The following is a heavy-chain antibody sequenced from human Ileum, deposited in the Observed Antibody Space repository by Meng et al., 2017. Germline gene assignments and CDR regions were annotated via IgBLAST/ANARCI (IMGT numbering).Heavy chain of an antibody. Sequence: GGSLRLSCAASGFTFSNYWMFWVRQGPGKGLVWVSRIKGDGSNIAYADSVKGRFTISRDNAKNTLYLQLDSLRAEDTAVYYCARDSGEASFDYWGQGSLVTVSS. J-gene: IGHJ4*02. CDR3: ARDSGEASFDY. CDR1: GFTFSNYW. D-gene: IGHD3-10*01. V-gene: IGHV3-74*01. CDR2: IKGDGSNI.